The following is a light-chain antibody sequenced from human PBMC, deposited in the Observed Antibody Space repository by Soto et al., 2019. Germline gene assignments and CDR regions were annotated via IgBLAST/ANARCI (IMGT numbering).Light chain of an antibody. J-gene: IGKJ1*01. CDR3: QQYEAVVT. CDR2: GAS. V-gene: IGKV3-20*01. Sequence: ESVLTQSPGTLSLSPGERSTLPCRASQSLTNNDFAWYQQKPGRALRILIDGASTRATGIPDRFSGSGSGTDFTLTISRLEPEDVAVYYCQQYEAVVTFGQGTKVEI. CDR1: QSLTNND.